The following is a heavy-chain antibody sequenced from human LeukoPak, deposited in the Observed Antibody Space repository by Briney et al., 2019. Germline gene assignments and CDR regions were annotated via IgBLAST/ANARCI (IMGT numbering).Heavy chain of an antibody. CDR3: ARLDPGFGWAFDF. CDR2: INHSGGA. CDR1: GGSFSSYS. Sequence: SETLSLTCTVSGGSFSSYSWSWVRQPSGKGLEWIGEINHSGGANYSPSLQSRVTISIDTSKNQLSLTLNSVTAADTSVYYCARLDPGFGWAFDFWGQGTLVTVSS. D-gene: IGHD3-10*01. J-gene: IGHJ4*02. V-gene: IGHV4-34*01.